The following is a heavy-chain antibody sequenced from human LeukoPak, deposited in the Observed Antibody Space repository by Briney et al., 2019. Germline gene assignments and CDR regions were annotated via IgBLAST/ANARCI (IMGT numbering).Heavy chain of an antibody. CDR2: ISGGSSGST. CDR3: ARAVTLDY. V-gene: IGHV3-23*01. D-gene: IGHD4-17*01. CDR1: GFTFSDYA. J-gene: IGHJ4*02. Sequence: GGSLRLSCAASGFTFSDYAMSWVRQAPGKGLEWLSVISGGSSGSTYYADSVTGRFTVSRDNAKNTLYLQMNSLRAEDTAVYYCARAVTLDYWGQGTLVTVSS.